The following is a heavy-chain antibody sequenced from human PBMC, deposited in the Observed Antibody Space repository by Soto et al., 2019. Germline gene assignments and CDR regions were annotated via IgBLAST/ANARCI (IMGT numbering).Heavy chain of an antibody. V-gene: IGHV3-30*03. CDR1: EFTFSSYA. Sequence: QLVESGGRGVQPGKSLRLSCEAYEFTFSSYAMHWVRQAPGRGLEWVALISFDGTKEYYADSVKGRFIISRDNSKSMVYLQMDSLRPEDTAIYYCARPIPRWSYHYGMDVWGQGTTVTVTS. CDR3: ARPIPRWSYHYGMDV. D-gene: IGHD2-15*01. CDR2: ISFDGTKE. J-gene: IGHJ6*02.